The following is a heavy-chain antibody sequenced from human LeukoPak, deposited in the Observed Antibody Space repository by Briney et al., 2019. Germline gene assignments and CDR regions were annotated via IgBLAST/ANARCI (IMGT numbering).Heavy chain of an antibody. Sequence: GGSLGLSCVGSGFSFSDSWMTWVRRAPGKGLEWVANINQGGSERNHVDSVKGRFTISRDDARTSLFLQMNSLRAEDTGVYYCGRGDGYLVDHWGQGTLVTVST. CDR1: GFSFSDSW. CDR3: GRGDGYLVDH. V-gene: IGHV3-7*04. J-gene: IGHJ4*02. CDR2: INQGGSER. D-gene: IGHD5-24*01.